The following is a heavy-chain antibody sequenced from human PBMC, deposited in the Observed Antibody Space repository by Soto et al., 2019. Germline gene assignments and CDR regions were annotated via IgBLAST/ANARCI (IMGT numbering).Heavy chain of an antibody. V-gene: IGHV4-34*01. CDR3: ARFTGITGTTLHVRYFYY. CDR1: GGSFSGYY. Sequence: QVQLQQWGAGLLKPSETLSLTCAVYGGSFSGYYWSWIRQPPGKGLEWIGEINHSGSTNYNPSLKSRVTISVDTSKNQFSLKLSSVTAADTAVYYCARFTGITGTTLHVRYFYYWGQGTLVTVSS. J-gene: IGHJ4*02. D-gene: IGHD1-20*01. CDR2: INHSGST.